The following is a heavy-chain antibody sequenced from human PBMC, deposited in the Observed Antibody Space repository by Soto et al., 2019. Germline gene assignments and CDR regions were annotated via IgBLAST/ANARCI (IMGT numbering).Heavy chain of an antibody. CDR1: GGSISSGGYY. V-gene: IGHV4-31*03. Sequence: QVQLQESGPGLVKPSQTLSLTCTVSGGSISSGGYYWSWIRQHPGKGLEWIGYIYYRGSTYYNPSLKSRVTIPVDTSKNQFALKLSSVTAADTAVYYCARVAPRDYGDFNWFDPWGQGTLVTVSS. J-gene: IGHJ5*02. CDR2: IYYRGST. D-gene: IGHD4-17*01. CDR3: ARVAPRDYGDFNWFDP.